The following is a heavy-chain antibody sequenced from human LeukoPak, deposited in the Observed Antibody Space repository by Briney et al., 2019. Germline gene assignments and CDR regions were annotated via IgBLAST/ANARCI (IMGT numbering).Heavy chain of an antibody. Sequence: TSETLSLTCAVSGGSISSSNWWSWVRQPPGKGLEWIGEIYHSGSTNYNPSLKSRVTISVDKSKNQFSLKLSSVTAADTAVYYCARIGYSSGWYRDAFDIWGQGTMVTVSS. CDR2: IYHSGST. V-gene: IGHV4-4*02. D-gene: IGHD6-19*01. CDR1: GGSISSSNW. CDR3: ARIGYSSGWYRDAFDI. J-gene: IGHJ3*02.